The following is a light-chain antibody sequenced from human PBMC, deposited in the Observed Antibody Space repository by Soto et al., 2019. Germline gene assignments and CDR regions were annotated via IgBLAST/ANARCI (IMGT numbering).Light chain of an antibody. Sequence: DIQMTQSPSSLTASVGDRVTITCQASHNISNYLNWYQQKPGKAPKLLIYDASNLETGVPSRFSGSGSGTDFTFTISSLLPEDIATYYCQQYDNLRYTFGQGTKLEIK. J-gene: IGKJ2*01. CDR2: DAS. CDR3: QQYDNLRYT. CDR1: HNISNY. V-gene: IGKV1-33*01.